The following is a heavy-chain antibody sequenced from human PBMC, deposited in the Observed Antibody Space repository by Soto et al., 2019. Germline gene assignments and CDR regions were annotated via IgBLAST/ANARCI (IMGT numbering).Heavy chain of an antibody. J-gene: IGHJ4*02. CDR1: GDSVSSNSAA. CDR2: TYYRSKWYT. V-gene: IGHV6-1*01. CDR3: VRTYTGAPDY. D-gene: IGHD7-27*01. Sequence: QVQLQQSGPGLVKTSQTLSLTCAISGDSVSSNSAAWDWSRQSPSRGLEWLGRTYYRSKWYTEYAVSVKSRIIINPDTSKNQFSLQLNSVTPEDTAVYYCVRTYTGAPDYWGRGTLVTVSS.